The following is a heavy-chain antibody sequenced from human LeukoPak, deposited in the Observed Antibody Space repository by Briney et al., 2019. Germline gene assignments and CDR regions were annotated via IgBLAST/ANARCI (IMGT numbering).Heavy chain of an antibody. V-gene: IGHV1-24*01. CDR1: GYTLTELS. J-gene: IGHJ4*02. D-gene: IGHD1-1*01. CDR2: FDPEDGET. CDR3: ADSQKTEVPATDH. Sequence: ASVKVSCKVSGYTLTELSMHWVRQAPGKGLEWMGGFDPEDGETIYAQKFQGRVTMTEDTSTDTAYMELSNLRSDDTAVYCAADSQKTEVPATDHWGQGTLVTVSS.